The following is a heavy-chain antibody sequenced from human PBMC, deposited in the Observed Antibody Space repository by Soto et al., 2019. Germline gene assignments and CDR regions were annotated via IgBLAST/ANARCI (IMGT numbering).Heavy chain of an antibody. CDR1: GGSISSYY. Sequence: ETLSVTCTVSGGSISSYYWSWIRQPTGKGLEWIGRIYTSGSTNYNPSLKSRVTMSVDTSKNQFSLKLSSVTAADTAVYYCASDWVTSTMGGGRRYYYYGMDVWGQETTVAVSS. CDR3: ASDWVTSTMGGGRRYYYYGMDV. CDR2: IYTSGST. J-gene: IGHJ6*02. D-gene: IGHD3-10*01. V-gene: IGHV4-4*07.